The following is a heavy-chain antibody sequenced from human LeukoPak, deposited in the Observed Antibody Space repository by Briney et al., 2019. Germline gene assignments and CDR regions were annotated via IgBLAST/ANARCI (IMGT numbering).Heavy chain of an antibody. D-gene: IGHD2-21*01. J-gene: IGHJ4*02. V-gene: IGHV3-48*03. Sequence: GGSLRLSCAASGFAFSSFEMTWVRQPPGKGLEWIANIGASGNPIFYADSVKGRFTVSRDNAESSLYLHMNSLRVDDTAVYYCARKGGAPQGWGLGALVTVSS. CDR1: GFAFSSFE. CDR2: IGASGNPI. CDR3: ARKGGAPQG.